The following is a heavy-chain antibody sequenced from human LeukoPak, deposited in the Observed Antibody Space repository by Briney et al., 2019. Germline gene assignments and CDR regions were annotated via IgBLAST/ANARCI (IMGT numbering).Heavy chain of an antibody. Sequence: GGSLRLSCAASGFTFSSYEMNWVRQAPGKGLEWVSYISSSGSTIYYADSVKGRFTISRDNAKNSLYLQMNSLRAEDTAVYYCAREVLNGYNSYGGQGTLVTVSS. CDR3: AREVLNGYNSY. D-gene: IGHD5-24*01. CDR2: ISSSGSTI. CDR1: GFTFSSYE. V-gene: IGHV3-48*03. J-gene: IGHJ4*02.